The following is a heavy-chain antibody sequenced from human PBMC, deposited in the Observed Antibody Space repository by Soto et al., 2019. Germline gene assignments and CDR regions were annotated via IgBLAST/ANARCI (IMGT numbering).Heavy chain of an antibody. CDR1: GFTFDDYA. CDR2: ISWNSGSI. D-gene: IGHD3-10*01. V-gene: IGHV3-9*01. J-gene: IGHJ4*02. CDR3: AKDSSSGSPPDYFDY. Sequence: GGSLRLSCAASGFTFDDYAMHWVRQAPGKGLEWVSGISWNSGSIGYADSVKGRFTISRDNAKNSLYLQMNSLRAEDTALYYCAKDSSSGSPPDYFDYWGQGTLVTVSS.